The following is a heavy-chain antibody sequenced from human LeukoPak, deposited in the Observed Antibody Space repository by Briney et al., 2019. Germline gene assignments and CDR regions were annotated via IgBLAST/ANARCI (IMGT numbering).Heavy chain of an antibody. V-gene: IGHV4-34*01. D-gene: IGHD3-22*01. CDR3: ARDRSAGYGYYDSSGYRIFDY. J-gene: IGHJ4*02. CDR2: IYYSGST. CDR1: GGSFSGYY. Sequence: SETLSLTCAVYGGSFSGYYWGWIRQPPGKGLEWIGSIYYSGSTYYNPSLKSRVTISVDTSKNQFSLKLSSVTAADTAVYYCARDRSAGYGYYDSSGYRIFDYWGQGTLVTVSS.